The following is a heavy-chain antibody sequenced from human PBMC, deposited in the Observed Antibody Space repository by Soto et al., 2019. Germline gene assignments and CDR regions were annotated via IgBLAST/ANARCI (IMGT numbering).Heavy chain of an antibody. CDR2: IYHSGST. J-gene: IGHJ3*02. CDR3: ARPITIFGVAYDAFDI. V-gene: IGHV4-38-2*01. CDR1: GYSICSGYY. D-gene: IGHD3-3*01. Sequence: SETLSLTCAVSGYSICSGYYWGWIRQPPGKGLEWIGSIYHSGSTYYNPSLKSRVTISVDTSKNQFSLKLSSVTAADTAVYYCARPITIFGVAYDAFDIWGQGTMVTASS.